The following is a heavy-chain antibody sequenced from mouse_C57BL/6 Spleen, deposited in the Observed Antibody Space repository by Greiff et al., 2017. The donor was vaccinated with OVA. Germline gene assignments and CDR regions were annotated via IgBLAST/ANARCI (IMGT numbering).Heavy chain of an antibody. CDR2: FHPYNDDT. V-gene: IGHV1-47*01. CDR1: GYTFTTYP. J-gene: IGHJ1*03. CDR3: ARSTVVARYWYFDV. D-gene: IGHD1-1*01. Sequence: LQESGAELVKPGASVKMSCKASGYTFTTYPIEWMKQNHGKSLEWIGNFHPYNDDTKYNEKFKGKATLTVEKSSSTVYLELSRLTSDDSAVYYCARSTVVARYWYFDVWGTGTTVTVSS.